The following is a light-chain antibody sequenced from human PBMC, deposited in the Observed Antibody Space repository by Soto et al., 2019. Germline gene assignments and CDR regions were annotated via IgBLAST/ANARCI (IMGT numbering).Light chain of an antibody. J-gene: IGLJ1*01. CDR1: SSDVGGYNY. CDR2: DVS. V-gene: IGLV2-11*01. CDR3: CSYAGSPRYV. Sequence: QSALTQPRSVSGSPGQSVTISCTGTSSDVGGYNYVSWYQQQPGKAPKVMIYDVSERPSGVPDRFSGSKSGNTASLTISGLQAEDEADYYCCSYAGSPRYVFGTGTKLTV.